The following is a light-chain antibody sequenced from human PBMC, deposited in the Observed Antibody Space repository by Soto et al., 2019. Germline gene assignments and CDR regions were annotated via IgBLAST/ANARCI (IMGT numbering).Light chain of an antibody. CDR3: QQYGSSPS. J-gene: IGKJ4*01. CDR1: QSVRSSY. V-gene: IGKV3-20*01. CDR2: GAS. Sequence: EIVLTQSPGTLSLSPGERVTLSCRASQSVRSSYLAWYQQKPGQAPSLLIYGASNRATGIAGRFSGSGSGTDFTLTISRLEPEDFAVYYCQQYGSSPSFGGGTKVEIK.